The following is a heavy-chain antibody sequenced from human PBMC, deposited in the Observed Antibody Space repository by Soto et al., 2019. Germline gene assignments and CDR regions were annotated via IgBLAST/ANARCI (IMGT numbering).Heavy chain of an antibody. V-gene: IGHV1-69*11. CDR1: GGTFSSYA. CDR3: PRVVMTTVPASHSYGMDV. J-gene: IGHJ6*02. CDR2: IIPLVGTA. Sequence: SGKVSCKASGGTFSSYAISWVRQAPGQGLEWMGRIIPLVGTANYAQKFQGRVTITADESTSTAYMELTSLRSGDKAVYYCPRVVMTTVPASHSYGMDVWGLGAKVT. D-gene: IGHD4-4*01.